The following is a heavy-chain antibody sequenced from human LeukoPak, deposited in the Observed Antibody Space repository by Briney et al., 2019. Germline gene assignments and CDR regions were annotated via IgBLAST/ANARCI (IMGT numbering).Heavy chain of an antibody. J-gene: IGHJ5*02. Sequence: ASVKVSGKASVYTFTSYDINWVRQATGQGLEWMGWMNPNSGNTGYAQKFQGRVTMTRNTSISTAYMELSSLRSEDTAVYYCARVGSSSSNWFDPWGQGTLVTVSS. CDR2: MNPNSGNT. CDR1: VYTFTSYD. V-gene: IGHV1-8*01. CDR3: ARVGSSSSNWFDP. D-gene: IGHD6-13*01.